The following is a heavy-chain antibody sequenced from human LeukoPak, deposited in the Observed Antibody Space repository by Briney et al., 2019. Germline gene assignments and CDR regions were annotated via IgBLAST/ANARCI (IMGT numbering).Heavy chain of an antibody. D-gene: IGHD3-10*01. CDR3: ARDTLTMVRGVIIFLQDY. V-gene: IGHV1-18*01. CDR1: GYTFTSYG. J-gene: IGHJ4*02. CDR2: ISAYNGNT. Sequence: GASVKVSCKASGYTFTSYGISWVRQAPGQGLEWMGWISAYNGNTNYAQKLQGGVTMTTDTSTSTAYMELRSLRSDDTAVYYCARDTLTMVRGVIIFLQDYWGQGTLVTVSS.